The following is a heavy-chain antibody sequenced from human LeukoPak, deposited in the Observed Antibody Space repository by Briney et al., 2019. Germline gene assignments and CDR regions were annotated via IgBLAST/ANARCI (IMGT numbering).Heavy chain of an antibody. V-gene: IGHV1-8*01. D-gene: IGHD2/OR15-2a*01. Sequence: ASVKVSCKASGYTFTSYDINWVRQATGQGLEWMGWMNPNSGNTGYAQKFQGRVTMTRNTSISTAYMELSSLRSEDTAVYYCARAPYYSFTYYYMDVWGKGTTVTVSS. CDR3: ARAPYYSFTYYYMDV. CDR2: MNPNSGNT. CDR1: GYTFTSYD. J-gene: IGHJ6*03.